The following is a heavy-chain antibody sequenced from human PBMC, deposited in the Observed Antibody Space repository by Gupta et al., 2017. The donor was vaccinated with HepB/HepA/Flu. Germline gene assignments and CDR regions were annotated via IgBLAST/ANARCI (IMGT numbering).Heavy chain of an antibody. Sequence: QVQLVQSGAEVKKPGSSVKVPCKASGGTFSSYAISWVRQAPGQGLEWMGGIIPIFGTANYAQKFQGRVTITADKSTSTAYMELSSLRSEDTAVYYCASGFKYDFWSGYKPFDYWGQGTLVTVSS. V-gene: IGHV1-69*06. J-gene: IGHJ4*02. CDR3: ASGFKYDFWSGYKPFDY. D-gene: IGHD3-3*01. CDR2: IIPIFGTA. CDR1: GGTFSSYA.